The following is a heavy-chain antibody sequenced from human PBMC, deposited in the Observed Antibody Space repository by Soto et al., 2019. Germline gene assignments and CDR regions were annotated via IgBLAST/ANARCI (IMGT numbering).Heavy chain of an antibody. CDR3: ARDLCSGGSCYSQGFDY. D-gene: IGHD2-15*01. CDR2: IIPILGIA. Sequence: QVQLVQSGAEVKKPGSSVKVSCKASGGTFSSYTISWVRQAPGQGLEWMGRIIPILGIANYAQKFQGRVTITADKSTSTAYMELSSLRSDDTAVYYCARDLCSGGSCYSQGFDYWGQGALVTVSS. J-gene: IGHJ4*02. V-gene: IGHV1-69*08. CDR1: GGTFSSYT.